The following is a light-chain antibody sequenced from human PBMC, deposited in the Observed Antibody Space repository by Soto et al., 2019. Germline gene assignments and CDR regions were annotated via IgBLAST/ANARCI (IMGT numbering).Light chain of an antibody. J-gene: IGLJ1*01. Sequence: QSALTQPRSVSGSPGQSVTISCTGTSSDVGGYNYVSWYRQHPGKAPKLMIFDVTKRPSGVPDRFSGSKFGIMASLTISGLQPEDEADYYCCSYAGSYSFVFGTGTKVTVL. CDR2: DVT. V-gene: IGLV2-11*01. CDR3: CSYAGSYSFV. CDR1: SSDVGGYNY.